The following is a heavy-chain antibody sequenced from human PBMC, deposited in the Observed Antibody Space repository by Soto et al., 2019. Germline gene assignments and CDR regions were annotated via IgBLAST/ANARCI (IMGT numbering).Heavy chain of an antibody. D-gene: IGHD5-18*01. V-gene: IGHV1-18*01. CDR1: GYTFTSYG. CDR2: ISAYNGNT. CDR3: ARDGYVDTAITYYYYYMDV. J-gene: IGHJ6*03. Sequence: ASVKVSCKASGYTFTSYGISWVRQAPGQGLEWMGWISAYNGNTNYAQKLQGRVTMTTDTSTRTAYMELRSLRSDDTAVYYCARDGYVDTAITYYYYYMDVWGKGTTVTVSS.